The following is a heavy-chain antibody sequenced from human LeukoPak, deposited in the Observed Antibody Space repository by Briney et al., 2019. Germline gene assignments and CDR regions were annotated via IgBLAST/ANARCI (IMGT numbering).Heavy chain of an antibody. CDR1: GGSISSSSYY. D-gene: IGHD3-10*01. CDR2: IYYSGST. J-gene: IGHJ4*02. Sequence: SETLSLTCTVSGGSISSSSYYWGWIRQPPGKGLEWIGSIYYSGSTYHNPSLKSRVTISVDTSKNQFSLKLSSVTAADTAVYYCARVDPHRLPYYYGSGSGGYFDYWGQGTLVTVSS. V-gene: IGHV4-39*07. CDR3: ARVDPHRLPYYYGSGSGGYFDY.